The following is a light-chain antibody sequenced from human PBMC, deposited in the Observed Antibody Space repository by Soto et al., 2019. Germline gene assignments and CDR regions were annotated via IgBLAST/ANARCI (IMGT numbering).Light chain of an antibody. CDR1: QSINSW. J-gene: IGKJ3*01. V-gene: IGKV1-5*01. Sequence: DLQMTQSPSTLSASVGDRVTITCRASQSINSWLDWYQQKQGKEPKLLIYDASSLERGVPSRFSGSGSGTEFTLTISSLQPDDVATYYCQQYDTYSFTFGPGIKVDIK. CDR2: DAS. CDR3: QQYDTYSFT.